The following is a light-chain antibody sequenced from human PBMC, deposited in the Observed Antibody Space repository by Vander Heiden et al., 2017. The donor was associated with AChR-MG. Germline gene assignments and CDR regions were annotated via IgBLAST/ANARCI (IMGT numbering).Light chain of an antibody. Sequence: ETVITQSPDTLTVSPGERATLSCRASQDIGTDLAWYQHKPGQGPRLLIYGASNRATGVPDRFSGGGSRTAFTLTINSLRSEDVALYYCQQYSKWPLWTFGQGTRV. CDR3: QQYSKWPLWT. CDR1: QDIGTD. V-gene: IGKV3-15*01. J-gene: IGKJ1*01. CDR2: GAS.